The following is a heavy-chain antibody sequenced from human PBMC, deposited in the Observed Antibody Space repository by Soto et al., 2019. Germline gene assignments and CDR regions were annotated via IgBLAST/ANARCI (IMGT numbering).Heavy chain of an antibody. D-gene: IGHD2-21*02. CDR1: GFTFSSYG. J-gene: IGHJ4*02. CDR3: AKDVAGDCGY. V-gene: IGHV3-30*18. CDR2: ISYDGSNK. Sequence: GGSLRLSCAASGFTFSSYGMHWVRQAPGKGLEWVAVISYDGSNKYYADSVKGRFTISRDNSKNTLYLQMNSLRAEDTAVYYCAKDVAGDCGYWGQGTLVTVSS.